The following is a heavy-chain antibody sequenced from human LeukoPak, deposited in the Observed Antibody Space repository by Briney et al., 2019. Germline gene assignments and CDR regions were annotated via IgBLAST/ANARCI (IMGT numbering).Heavy chain of an antibody. Sequence: PGGSLRLSCAASGFTFSSYAMRWVRQAPGKGLEWVSAISGSGGSTYYADSVKGRFTISRDNSKNTLYLQMNSLRGEDTAVYYCARQYGSGSSNWFDPWGQGTLVTVSS. CDR2: ISGSGGST. J-gene: IGHJ5*02. CDR1: GFTFSSYA. D-gene: IGHD3-10*01. CDR3: ARQYGSGSSNWFDP. V-gene: IGHV3-23*01.